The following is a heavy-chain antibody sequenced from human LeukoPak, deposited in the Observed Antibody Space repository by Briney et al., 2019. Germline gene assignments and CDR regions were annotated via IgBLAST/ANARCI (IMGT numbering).Heavy chain of an antibody. CDR2: ISGSGGST. CDR1: GFTFSSYA. CDR3: AKGKVNHDGAFDF. J-gene: IGHJ3*01. Sequence: GGSLRLSCAVSGFTFSSYAMSWVRQAPGKGLEWVSVISGSGGSTYYADSVKGRFTMSRDNSKKTVYLQMNSLRAEDTAIYYCAKGKVNHDGAFDFWGQGTMVTVSS. D-gene: IGHD3-16*01. V-gene: IGHV3-23*01.